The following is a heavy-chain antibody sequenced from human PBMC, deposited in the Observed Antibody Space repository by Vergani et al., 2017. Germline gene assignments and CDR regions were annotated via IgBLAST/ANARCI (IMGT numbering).Heavy chain of an antibody. CDR1: GYTFTSYG. D-gene: IGHD6-6*01. CDR2: ISAYNGNT. V-gene: IGHV1-18*04. CDR3: ARXASRIIAARHYYYGMDV. Sequence: QVQLVQSGAEVKKPGASVKVSCKASGYTFTSYGISWVRQAPGQGLEWMGWISAYNGNTNYAQKLQGRVTMTTDTSTSTAYMELRSLRSDDTAVYYCARXASRIIAARHYYYGMDVWGQGTTVTVSS. J-gene: IGHJ6*02.